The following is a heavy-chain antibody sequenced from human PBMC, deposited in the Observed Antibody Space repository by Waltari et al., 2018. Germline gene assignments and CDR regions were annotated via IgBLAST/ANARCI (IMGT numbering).Heavy chain of an antibody. V-gene: IGHV3-21*01. CDR1: GFTFISYS. CDR2: ISSSSSYI. Sequence: EVQLVESGGGLVKPGGSLRLSCAASGFTFISYSMNWVRQAPGKGLEWVSSISSSSSYIYYADSVKGRFTISRDNAKNSLYLQMNSLRAEDTAVYYCARAPGGLTGFDYWGQGTLVTVSS. J-gene: IGHJ4*02. CDR3: ARAPGGLTGFDY. D-gene: IGHD5-12*01.